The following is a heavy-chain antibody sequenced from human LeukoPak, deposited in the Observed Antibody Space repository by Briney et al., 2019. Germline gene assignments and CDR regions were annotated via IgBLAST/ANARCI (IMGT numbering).Heavy chain of an antibody. CDR1: GYTFTSYG. CDR2: ISAYNGNT. V-gene: IGHV1-18*01. J-gene: IGHJ6*02. Sequence: GASVKVSCKASGYTFTSYGISWVRQAPGQGLEWMGWISAYNGNTNYAQKLQGRVTMTRDTSTSTVHMELRSLRSEDTAVYYCARLQGPSRQYYYYAMDVWGQGTTVTVSS. CDR3: ARLQGPSRQYYYYAMDV.